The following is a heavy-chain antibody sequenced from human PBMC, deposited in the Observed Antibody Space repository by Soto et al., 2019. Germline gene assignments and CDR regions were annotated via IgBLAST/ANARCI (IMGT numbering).Heavy chain of an antibody. Sequence: QVPLVESGGGVVQPGRSLRLSCAASGFTFSSYGMHWVRQAPGKGLEWVAVIWYDGSNKYYADSVKGRFTISRDNSKNTLYLQMNSLRAEDTAVYYCARADSSGWYGGDYYGMDVWGQGTTVTVSS. D-gene: IGHD6-19*01. J-gene: IGHJ6*02. CDR1: GFTFSSYG. V-gene: IGHV3-33*01. CDR3: ARADSSGWYGGDYYGMDV. CDR2: IWYDGSNK.